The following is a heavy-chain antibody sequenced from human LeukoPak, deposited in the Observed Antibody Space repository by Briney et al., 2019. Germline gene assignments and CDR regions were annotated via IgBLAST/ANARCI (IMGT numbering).Heavy chain of an antibody. D-gene: IGHD3-22*01. CDR1: GFTFSSYS. Sequence: GGSLRLSCVASGFTFSSYSMNWVRQAPGKGLEWVSVISGSGATTHYADSVKGRFTISRDNSKNTVYLQLNSLRAEDTAIYYCATDYYDRSGDYTVDYWGQGTLVTVSS. V-gene: IGHV3-23*01. CDR3: ATDYYDRSGDYTVDY. CDR2: ISGSGATT. J-gene: IGHJ4*02.